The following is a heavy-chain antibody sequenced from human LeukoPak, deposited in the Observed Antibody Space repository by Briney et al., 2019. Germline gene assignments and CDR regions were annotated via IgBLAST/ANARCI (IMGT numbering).Heavy chain of an antibody. J-gene: IGHJ4*02. Sequence: PGGSLRLSCVASGFTFSNYWMSWVRLTSGKGLEWVASIKQDGSGKYYVDSVKGRFIISRDNAKNSLFLRMDSLRVEDTAVYYCAGGSGSSGFDCWGQGTLVTVSS. CDR2: IKQDGSGK. V-gene: IGHV3-7*03. CDR1: GFTFSNYW. D-gene: IGHD6-6*01. CDR3: AGGSGSSGFDC.